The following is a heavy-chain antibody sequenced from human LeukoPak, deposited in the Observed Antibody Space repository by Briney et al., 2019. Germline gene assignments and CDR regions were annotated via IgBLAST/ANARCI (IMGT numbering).Heavy chain of an antibody. CDR2: TSNDGSDK. CDR1: GFTFSSYG. Sequence: LSGGSLRLSCAASGFTFSSYGMHWVRQAPGKGLEWVAVTSNDGSDKFYADSVKGRFTISRDNSKNTLYLQMNSLRAEDAAVYYCAKVAATLFGFFDYWGQGTLVTVSS. CDR3: AKVAATLFGFFDY. D-gene: IGHD3-10*02. J-gene: IGHJ4*02. V-gene: IGHV3-30*18.